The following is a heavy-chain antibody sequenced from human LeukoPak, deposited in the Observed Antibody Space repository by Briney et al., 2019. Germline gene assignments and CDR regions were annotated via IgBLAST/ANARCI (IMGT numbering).Heavy chain of an antibody. CDR2: ISTFKDHT. Sequence: ASMRVSCKASGYSFKMYGISWVRQAPGQGLEWVGWISTFKDHTVYARNFQGRVTMTTDTSASTAFMELRSLRADDTAVYYCARVYELRFLDGLPKGYYFDYWGQGTLVTVSS. CDR3: ARVYELRFLDGLPKGYYFDY. CDR1: GYSFKMYG. V-gene: IGHV1-18*01. J-gene: IGHJ4*02. D-gene: IGHD3-3*01.